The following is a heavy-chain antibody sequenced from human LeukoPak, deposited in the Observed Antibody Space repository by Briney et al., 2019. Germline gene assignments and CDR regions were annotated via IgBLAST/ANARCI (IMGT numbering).Heavy chain of an antibody. CDR3: ARARSSGWSYYFDY. CDR2: IYYSGST. J-gene: IGHJ4*02. Sequence: PSETLSLTCTVSGGSISSYYWSWIRHPPGKGLEWIGYIYYSGSTNYNPSLKSRVTISVDTSKNQFSLKLSSVTAADTAVYYCARARSSGWSYYFDYWGQGTLVTVSS. CDR1: GGSISSYY. V-gene: IGHV4-59*01. D-gene: IGHD6-19*01.